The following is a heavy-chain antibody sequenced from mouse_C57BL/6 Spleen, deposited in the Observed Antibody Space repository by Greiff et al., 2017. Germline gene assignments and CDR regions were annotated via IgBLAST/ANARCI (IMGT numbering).Heavy chain of an antibody. CDR2: IYPRSGNT. D-gene: IGHD6-1*01. Sequence: VQLQQSGAELARPGASVKLSCKASGYTFTSYGISWVKQRTGQGLEWIGEIYPRSGNTYYNEKFKGKATLTADKSSSTAYMELRSLTSEDSADYFCARSSYGDDWGTGTTLTVSS. V-gene: IGHV1-81*01. J-gene: IGHJ2*01. CDR1: GYTFTSYG. CDR3: ARSSYGDD.